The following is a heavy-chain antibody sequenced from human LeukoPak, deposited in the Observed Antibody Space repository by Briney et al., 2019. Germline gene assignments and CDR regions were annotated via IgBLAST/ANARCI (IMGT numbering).Heavy chain of an antibody. CDR1: GGSISSGSYY. J-gene: IGHJ5*02. V-gene: IGHV4-61*02. CDR3: ARVRLAQLLQSLWFDP. D-gene: IGHD2-15*01. Sequence: SETLSLTCTVSGGSISSGSYYWSWIRQPAGKGLEWIGRIYTSGSTNYNPSLKSRVTISVDTSKNQFSLKLSSVTAADTAVYYCARVRLAQLLQSLWFDPWGQGTLVTVSS. CDR2: IYTSGST.